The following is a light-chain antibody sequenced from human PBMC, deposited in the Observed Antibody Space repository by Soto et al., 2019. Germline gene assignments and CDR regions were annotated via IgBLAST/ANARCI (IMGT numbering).Light chain of an antibody. CDR1: QSVLYSSNNKNY. CDR3: QQYYSTPLT. J-gene: IGKJ4*01. V-gene: IGKV4-1*01. CDR2: WAS. Sequence: DIVMTQSPDSLAVSLGERATINCKSSQSVLYSSNNKNYLAWYQQKPGQPPKLLIYWASTRESGVPDRFSGRGSGTYFTLTISSPQSEDAAVYYCQQYYSTPLTLGRGTQVEIK.